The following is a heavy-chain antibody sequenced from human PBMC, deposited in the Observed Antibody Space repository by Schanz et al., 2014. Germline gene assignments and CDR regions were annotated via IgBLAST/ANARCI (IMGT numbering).Heavy chain of an antibody. CDR3: ARDRGYCSGGSCLTFDD. J-gene: IGHJ4*02. Sequence: QVQLLQFGGGVVQPGRSLRLSCAAYGFTLSSYAMHWVRQAPGKGLEWVAVISYDGSNKYYADSVKGRFTISRDNSKNTLYLQMNTLRAEDTAVYYCARDRGYCSGGSCLTFDDWGQGTLVTVSS. V-gene: IGHV3-30-3*01. CDR1: GFTLSSYA. D-gene: IGHD2-15*01. CDR2: ISYDGSNK.